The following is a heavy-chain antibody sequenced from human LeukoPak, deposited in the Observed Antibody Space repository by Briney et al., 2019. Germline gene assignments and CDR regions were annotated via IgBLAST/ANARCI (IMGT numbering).Heavy chain of an antibody. CDR1: GFTFSNYA. Sequence: PGGSLRLSCAASGFTFSNYALSWVRQAPGKGLEWVSGISHSGGTTYYADSVKGRFTISRDNAKNSLYLQMNSLRAEDTAVYYCARGAIAVAGIGYWGQGTLVTVSS. CDR3: ARGAIAVAGIGY. CDR2: ISHSGGTT. V-gene: IGHV3-23*01. J-gene: IGHJ4*02. D-gene: IGHD6-19*01.